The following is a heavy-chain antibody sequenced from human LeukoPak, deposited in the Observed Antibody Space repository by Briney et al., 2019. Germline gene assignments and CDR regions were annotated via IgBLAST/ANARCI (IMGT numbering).Heavy chain of an antibody. Sequence: SETLSLTCTVSGGSISSSSYYWGWIRQPPGKGLEWIGSIYYSGSTYYNPSLKSRVTISVDTSKNQFSLKLSSVTAADTAVYYCARYPIYSSGWYSATYWGQGTLVTVSS. CDR3: ARYPIYSSGWYSATY. CDR1: GGSISSSSYY. V-gene: IGHV4-39*07. CDR2: IYYSGST. D-gene: IGHD6-19*01. J-gene: IGHJ4*02.